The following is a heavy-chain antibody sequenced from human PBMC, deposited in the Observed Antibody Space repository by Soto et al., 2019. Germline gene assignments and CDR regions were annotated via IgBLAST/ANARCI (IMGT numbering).Heavy chain of an antibody. CDR3: ATGSFTSTGGRIGYHYNAMDV. CDR2: IIPIFGPA. CDR1: GGTFSSHS. D-gene: IGHD1-1*01. V-gene: IGHV1-69*13. Sequence: SVKVSCKSSGGTFSSHSINWVRQAPEQGLEWMGGIIPIFGPANFAKKFQGRVTITADESTTTAYMELSSLTSEDTAVYYCATGSFTSTGGRIGYHYNAMDVWGQGTTVTVSS. J-gene: IGHJ6*02.